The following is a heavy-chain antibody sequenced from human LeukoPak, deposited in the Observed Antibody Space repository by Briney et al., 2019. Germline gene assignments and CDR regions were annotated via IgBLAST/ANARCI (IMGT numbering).Heavy chain of an antibody. CDR2: IISSDGTT. D-gene: IGHD6-19*01. Sequence: GGSLSLSCAASGFTFSTYVMSWVRQAPGKGLEWVSVIISSDGTTYYADSVKGRFTISRDSSKNTLYLQMSSLRAEDTAVYYCAKGGDSSGWYNFDCWGQGTLVTVSS. CDR1: GFTFSTYV. CDR3: AKGGDSSGWYNFDC. V-gene: IGHV3-23*01. J-gene: IGHJ4*02.